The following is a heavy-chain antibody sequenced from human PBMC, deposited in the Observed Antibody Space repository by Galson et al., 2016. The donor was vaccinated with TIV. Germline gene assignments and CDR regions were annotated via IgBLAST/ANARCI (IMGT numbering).Heavy chain of an antibody. D-gene: IGHD2-21*01. CDR3: ARDRRHCGNECYLYYYYGMDV. V-gene: IGHV3-66*02. Sequence: SLRLSCAASGLIVSSNYMSWVRQAPGKGLEWVSLISSGGSTSYADSVRGRFPISRDNSNNRVYLQMNSVRPEDTAVYYCARDRRHCGNECYLYYYYGMDVWGQGATVTVSS. CDR2: ISSGGST. J-gene: IGHJ6*02. CDR1: GLIVSSNY.